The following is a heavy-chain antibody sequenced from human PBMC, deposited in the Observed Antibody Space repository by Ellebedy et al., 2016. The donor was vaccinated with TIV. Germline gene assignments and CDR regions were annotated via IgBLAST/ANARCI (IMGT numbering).Heavy chain of an antibody. Sequence: GGSLRLSXAASGFTFSSYAMHSVRQAPGKGLEWVAVISYDGSNKYYADSVKGRFTISRDNSKNTLYLQMNSLRAEDTAVYYCAPGSRAAAAQGPIDYWGQGTLVTVSS. J-gene: IGHJ4*02. CDR3: APGSRAAAAQGPIDY. CDR1: GFTFSSYA. V-gene: IGHV3-30-3*01. CDR2: ISYDGSNK. D-gene: IGHD6-13*01.